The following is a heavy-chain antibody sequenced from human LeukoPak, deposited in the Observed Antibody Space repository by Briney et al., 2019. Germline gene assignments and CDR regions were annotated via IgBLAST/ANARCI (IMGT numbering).Heavy chain of an antibody. CDR3: ARDLEYSSSSANWFDP. Sequence: PSETLSLTCTVSGGSISSYYWSWIRQPAGMGLEWIGRIYTSGSTNYNPSLKSRVTMSVDTSKNQFSLKLSSVTAADTAVYYCARDLEYSSSSANWFDPWGQGTLVTVSS. CDR2: IYTSGST. V-gene: IGHV4-4*07. D-gene: IGHD6-6*01. CDR1: GGSISSYY. J-gene: IGHJ5*02.